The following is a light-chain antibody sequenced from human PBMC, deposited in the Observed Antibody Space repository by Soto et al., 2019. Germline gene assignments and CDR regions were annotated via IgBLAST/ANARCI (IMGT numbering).Light chain of an antibody. V-gene: IGKV3-11*01. CDR1: QSISSR. CDR2: EAS. J-gene: IGKJ4*01. Sequence: DIVMTQSPATLSLSPGERATLSCRASQSISSRLAWYQQKPGQAPRLFIYEASNRPTGIPARFSGSGSGTDFTLTISSLEPEDFAVYYCQQRSNWPLTFGGGTKVDIK. CDR3: QQRSNWPLT.